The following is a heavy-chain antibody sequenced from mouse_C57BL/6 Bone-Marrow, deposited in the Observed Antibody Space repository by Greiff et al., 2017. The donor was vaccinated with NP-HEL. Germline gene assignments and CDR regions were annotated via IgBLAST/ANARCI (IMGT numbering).Heavy chain of an antibody. J-gene: IGHJ4*01. CDR1: GYTFTSYW. D-gene: IGHD2-5*01. V-gene: IGHV1-74*01. CDR3: AIVGSNPYAMDY. CDR2: IHPSDSDT. Sequence: VKLQESGAELVKPGASVKVSCKASGYTFTSYWMHWVKQRPGQGLEWIGRIHPSDSDTNYNQKFKGKATLTVDKSSSTAYMQLSSLTSEDSAVYYCAIVGSNPYAMDYWGQGTSVTVSS.